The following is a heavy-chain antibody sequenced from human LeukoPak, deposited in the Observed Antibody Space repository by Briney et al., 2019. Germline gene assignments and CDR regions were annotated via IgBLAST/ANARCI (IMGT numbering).Heavy chain of an antibody. CDR1: GFTFSSYS. V-gene: IGHV3-21*01. Sequence: PGGSLRLSCAAAGFTFSSYSMNWVRQAPGKGLEGVSTISTSSSYIYYAHSVKGRFTISRDNAKNSLYLQMNSLRAEDTAMYYCAKDRSAPHMLWNAFDIWGQGTMVTVSS. J-gene: IGHJ3*02. CDR3: AKDRSAPHMLWNAFDI. D-gene: IGHD2-8*01. CDR2: ISTSSSYI.